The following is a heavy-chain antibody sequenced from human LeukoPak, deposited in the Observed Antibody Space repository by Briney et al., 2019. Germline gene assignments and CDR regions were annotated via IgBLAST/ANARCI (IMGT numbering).Heavy chain of an antibody. V-gene: IGHV3-21*01. D-gene: IGHD4-17*01. CDR1: GFTFSSYT. CDR3: ARLDYVDAFDI. CDR2: ISSSSTYI. J-gene: IGHJ3*02. Sequence: GGSLRLSCAASGFTFSSYTMNWVRQAPGKGLEWFSSISSSSTYIYYADSLKGRFTISRDNAKNSLYLQMNSLRAEDTAVYYCARLDYVDAFDIWGQGTMVTVSS.